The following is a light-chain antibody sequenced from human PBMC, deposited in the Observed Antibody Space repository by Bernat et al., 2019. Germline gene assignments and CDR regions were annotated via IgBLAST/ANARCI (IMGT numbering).Light chain of an antibody. CDR2: GAS. Sequence: DIQLTQSPSFLSASVGDRVTITCRASQVIGTYLAWYHQKPGKAPHLLIYGASTLQSGVPSRLSGSGSGTEFTLTISSLQPEDSATYYCQQLDKFPITFGQGTRLEIK. J-gene: IGKJ5*01. CDR1: QVIGTY. CDR3: QQLDKFPIT. V-gene: IGKV1-9*01.